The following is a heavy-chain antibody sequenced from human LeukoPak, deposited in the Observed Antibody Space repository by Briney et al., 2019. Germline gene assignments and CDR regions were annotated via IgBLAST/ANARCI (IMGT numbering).Heavy chain of an antibody. CDR3: TTTYYDTNKPWD. V-gene: IGHV4-59*01. CDR1: GGSISSYY. J-gene: IGHJ4*02. CDR2: IYYSGST. Sequence: SETLSLTCTVCGGSISSYYWRWIRQPPGEGLEWIGYIYYSGSTNYSPSLKSRVTISVDTSKKQFSLKLSSVTAADTAVYFCTTTYYDTNKPWDWGQGTLVTVSS. D-gene: IGHD3-22*01.